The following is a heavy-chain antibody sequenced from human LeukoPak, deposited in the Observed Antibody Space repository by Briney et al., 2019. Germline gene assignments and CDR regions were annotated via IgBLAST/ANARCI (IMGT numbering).Heavy chain of an antibody. Sequence: ASVKVSCKASGYTFTSYGISWVRQAPGQGLEWMGWISAYNGNTNYAQKLQGRVTITTDTSTSTAYMNLSSLRSEDTAVYYCARVVGLTGYSSNWYSGYYYYMDVWGKGTTVTVSS. J-gene: IGHJ6*03. CDR2: ISAYNGNT. CDR3: ARVVGLTGYSSNWYSGYYYYMDV. D-gene: IGHD6-13*01. V-gene: IGHV1-18*01. CDR1: GYTFTSYG.